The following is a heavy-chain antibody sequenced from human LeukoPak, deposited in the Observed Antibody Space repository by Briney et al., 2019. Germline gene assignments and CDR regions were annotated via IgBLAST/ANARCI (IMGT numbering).Heavy chain of an antibody. V-gene: IGHV1-46*01. CDR1: GYTLTELS. D-gene: IGHD6-19*01. Sequence: ASVKVSCKVSGYTLTELSMHWVRQAPGQGLEWMGIINPSGGSTTYAQKFQGRVTMTRDMSTSTVYMELSSLRSDDTAVYYCARDLKYSSVWDDDYWGQGTLVTVSS. J-gene: IGHJ4*02. CDR2: INPSGGST. CDR3: ARDLKYSSVWDDDY.